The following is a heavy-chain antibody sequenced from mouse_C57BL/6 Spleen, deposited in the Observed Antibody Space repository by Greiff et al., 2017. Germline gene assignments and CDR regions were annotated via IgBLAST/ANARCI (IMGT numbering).Heavy chain of an antibody. CDR2: IYPGDGDT. J-gene: IGHJ2*01. D-gene: IGHD1-1*01. CDR3: ARTYYGSSHYFDY. CDR1: GYAFSSYW. V-gene: IGHV1-80*01. Sequence: QVQLQQSGAELVKPGASVKISCKASGYAFSSYWMNWVKQRPGKGLEWIGQIYPGDGDTNYNGKFKGEATLTADESSSTAYMRLSRLTSEDSAVYCCARTYYGSSHYFDYWGQGTTLTVSS.